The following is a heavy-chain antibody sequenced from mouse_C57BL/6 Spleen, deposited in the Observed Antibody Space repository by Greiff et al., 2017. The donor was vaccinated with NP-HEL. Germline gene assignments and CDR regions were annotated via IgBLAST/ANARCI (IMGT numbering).Heavy chain of an antibody. Sequence: EVKLMESGGGLVQPGGSLSLSCAASGFTFTDYYMSWVRQPPGKALEWLGFIRHKANGYTTEYSASVKGRFTISRDNSQSILYLQMNALRAEDSATYYCARPPTVVGPGFAYWGKGTLVTVSA. CDR2: IRHKANGYTT. CDR1: GFTFTDYY. V-gene: IGHV7-3*01. CDR3: ARPPTVVGPGFAY. D-gene: IGHD1-1*01. J-gene: IGHJ3*01.